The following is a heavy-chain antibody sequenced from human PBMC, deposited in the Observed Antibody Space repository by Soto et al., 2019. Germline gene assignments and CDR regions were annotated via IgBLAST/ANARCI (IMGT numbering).Heavy chain of an antibody. D-gene: IGHD2-15*01. J-gene: IGHJ4*02. V-gene: IGHV1-69*04. Sequence: SVKVSCKASGGTLSSYTISWVRQAPGQGLEWMGRIIPILGIANYAQKFQGRVTITRDTSASTAYMELSSLRSEDTAVYYCARDSYCSGGSCYSLDYWGQGTLVTVSS. CDR2: IIPILGIA. CDR3: ARDSYCSGGSCYSLDY. CDR1: GGTLSSYT.